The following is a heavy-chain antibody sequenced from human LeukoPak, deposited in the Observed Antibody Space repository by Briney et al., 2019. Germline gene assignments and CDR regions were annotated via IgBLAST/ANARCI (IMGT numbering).Heavy chain of an antibody. J-gene: IGHJ4*02. V-gene: IGHV4-39*07. CDR1: GGSVSSGSYY. D-gene: IGHD3-22*01. Sequence: SETLSLTCTVSGGSVSSGSYYWSWIRQPPGEGLEWIGEIHPRGTIDYNPSLKSRVTISGDTSKNQFSLKLTSVTAADTAVYYCARGTDRSKIAYWGQGTLVTVSS. CDR2: IHPRGTI. CDR3: ARGTDRSKIAY.